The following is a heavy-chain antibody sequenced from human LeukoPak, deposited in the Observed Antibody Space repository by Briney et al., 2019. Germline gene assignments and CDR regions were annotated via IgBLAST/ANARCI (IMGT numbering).Heavy chain of an antibody. D-gene: IGHD3-10*01. V-gene: IGHV1-24*01. J-gene: IGHJ4*02. CDR3: ATDSSPGSFDF. CDR2: SDPEDGET. CDR1: GYSVTELS. Sequence: VASVKVSCKVSGYSVTELSIHWVRQAPGKGLEWMGGSDPEDGETIYAQKFQGRVTMTEDTSADTAYLELSSLRSEGTAVYYCATDSSPGSFDFWGQGTLVTVSS.